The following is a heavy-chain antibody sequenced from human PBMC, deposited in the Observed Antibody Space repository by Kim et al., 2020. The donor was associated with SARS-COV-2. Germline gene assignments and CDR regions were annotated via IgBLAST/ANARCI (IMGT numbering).Heavy chain of an antibody. D-gene: IGHD4-17*01. V-gene: IGHV3-11*06. Sequence: SVKGRFTISRDNAKNSLYLQMNSLRAEDTAVYYCARDSSGDGDYFRADYWGQGTLVTVSS. J-gene: IGHJ4*02. CDR3: ARDSSGDGDYFRADY.